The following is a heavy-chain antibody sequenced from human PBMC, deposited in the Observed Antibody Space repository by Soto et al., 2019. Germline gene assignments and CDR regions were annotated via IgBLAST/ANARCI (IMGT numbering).Heavy chain of an antibody. V-gene: IGHV1-69*13. D-gene: IGHD3-22*01. CDR2: IIPIFGTA. J-gene: IGHJ5*02. Sequence: SVKVSCKASGGTFSSYAISWVRQAPGQGLEWMGGIIPIFGTANYAQKFQGRVTITADESTSTAYMELRSLRSDDTAVYYCARLVGGVHYYDSSGYLRWTFDPWGQGTLVTASS. CDR3: ARLVGGVHYYDSSGYLRWTFDP. CDR1: GGTFSSYA.